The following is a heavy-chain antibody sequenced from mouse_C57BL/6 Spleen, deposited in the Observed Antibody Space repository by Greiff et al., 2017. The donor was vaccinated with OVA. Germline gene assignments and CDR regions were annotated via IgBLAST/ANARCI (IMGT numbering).Heavy chain of an antibody. J-gene: IGHJ2*01. V-gene: IGHV1-82*01. D-gene: IGHD3-2*02. CDR3: ARLRAQATGFDY. Sequence: QVQLKQSGPELVKPGASVKISCKASGYAFSSSWMNWVKQRPGKGLEWIGRIYPGDGDTNYNGKFKGKATLTADKSSSTAYMQLSSLTSEDSAVYFCARLRAQATGFDYWGQGTTLTVSS. CDR1: GYAFSSSW. CDR2: IYPGDGDT.